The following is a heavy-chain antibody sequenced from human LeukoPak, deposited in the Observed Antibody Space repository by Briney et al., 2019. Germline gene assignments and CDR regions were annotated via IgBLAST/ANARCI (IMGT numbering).Heavy chain of an antibody. CDR1: GYTFTSYG. CDR3: ARASRYDILTGYYSSEV. Sequence: ASVKVSCKASGYTFTSYGISWVRQAPGQGLEWMGWISAYNGNTNYAQKLQGRVTMTTDTSTSTAYMELRSLRSDDTAVYYCARASRYDILTGYYSSEVWGQGTLVTVSS. V-gene: IGHV1-18*01. CDR2: ISAYNGNT. J-gene: IGHJ4*02. D-gene: IGHD3-9*01.